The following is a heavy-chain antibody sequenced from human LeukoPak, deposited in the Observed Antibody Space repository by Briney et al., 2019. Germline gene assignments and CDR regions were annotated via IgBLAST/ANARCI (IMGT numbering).Heavy chain of an antibody. V-gene: IGHV4-4*07. CDR2: IYTSGST. Sequence: PSETLSLTCTVSGGSISSYYRSWIRQPAGKGLEWIGRIYTSGSTNYNPSLKSRVTMSVDTSKNQFSLKLSSVTAADTAVYYCARDHYYDSSGYYFMSWFDPWGQGTLVTVSS. J-gene: IGHJ5*02. D-gene: IGHD3-22*01. CDR3: ARDHYYDSSGYYFMSWFDP. CDR1: GGSISSYY.